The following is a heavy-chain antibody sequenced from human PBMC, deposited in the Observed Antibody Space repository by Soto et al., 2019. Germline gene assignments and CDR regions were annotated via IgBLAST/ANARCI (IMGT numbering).Heavy chain of an antibody. CDR3: ARVVPGAEAWFGP. CDR1: VYTSSNYG. CDR2: ISLYSDGT. D-gene: IGHD2-2*01. J-gene: IGHJ5*02. V-gene: IGHV1-18*01. Sequence: XSVKVSCKTSVYTSSNYGVTWVRQAPGQPLEWLGWISLYSDGTNYAQKFQGRVSMTTDTSTTTAYMELRSLRSDDTAVYYCARVVPGAEAWFGPWGQGALVTGSS.